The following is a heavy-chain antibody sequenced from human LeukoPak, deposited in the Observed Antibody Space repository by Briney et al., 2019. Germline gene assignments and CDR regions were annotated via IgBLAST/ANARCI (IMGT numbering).Heavy chain of an antibody. CDR2: IKQDGCEK. D-gene: IGHD2/OR15-2a*01. CDR3: ARDFCPFDY. CDR1: GYTFSSYW. V-gene: IGHV3-7*03. J-gene: IGHJ4*02. Sequence: PWGSLSLSCAASGYTFSSYWMSRLRQAPGKGLEWVGKIKQDGCEKYYVDSVKGRHTIPRDNAKNSLHLQMNSLRAEDTAVYNCARDFCPFDYWGQGTLVTVST.